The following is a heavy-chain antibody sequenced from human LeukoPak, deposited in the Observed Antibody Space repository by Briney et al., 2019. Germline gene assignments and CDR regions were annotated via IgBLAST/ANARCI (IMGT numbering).Heavy chain of an antibody. D-gene: IGHD3-3*01. CDR2: INHGRSS. J-gene: IGHJ6*03. CDR1: GGSFSDYY. CDR3: ARGRFTIFGAVVRNYYYMDV. Sequence: SETLSLTCGVFGGSFSDYYWNWIRQPPGKGLEWIGEINHGRSSNYNPSLKSRVTMSVDTSKNQLSLNLTSVTAADTAVYYCARGRFTIFGAVVRNYYYMDVWGKGTTVTVSS. V-gene: IGHV4-34*01.